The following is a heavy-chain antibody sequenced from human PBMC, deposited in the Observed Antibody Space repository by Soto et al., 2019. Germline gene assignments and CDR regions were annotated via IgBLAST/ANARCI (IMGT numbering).Heavy chain of an antibody. Sequence: QVLLVESGGGVIKPGRSLRLSCAASGFTFSSYGMHWVREAPGKGLEWVAVIYYDGSNKYYADSVKGRFTISRDNSKNMLYQQMNSLTAEDTAVYYCARGHGVATTMGWFDPWGQGTPVTVSS. V-gene: IGHV3-33*01. D-gene: IGHD5-12*01. CDR3: ARGHGVATTMGWFDP. CDR1: GFTFSSYG. J-gene: IGHJ5*02. CDR2: IYYDGSNK.